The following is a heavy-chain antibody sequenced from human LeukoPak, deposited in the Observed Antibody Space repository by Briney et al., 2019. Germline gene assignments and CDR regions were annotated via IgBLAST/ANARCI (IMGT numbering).Heavy chain of an antibody. Sequence: PSETLSLTCIVSGGSVSSASYYWRWIRQPPGKGLEWIGYIYYSGSTNYNPSLKSRVTISVDTSKNQFSLKLSSVTAADTAVYYCARSRYYDSSGLSPVDYWGQGTLVTVSS. D-gene: IGHD3-22*01. CDR2: IYYSGST. J-gene: IGHJ4*02. CDR1: GGSVSSASYY. CDR3: ARSRYYDSSGLSPVDY. V-gene: IGHV4-61*01.